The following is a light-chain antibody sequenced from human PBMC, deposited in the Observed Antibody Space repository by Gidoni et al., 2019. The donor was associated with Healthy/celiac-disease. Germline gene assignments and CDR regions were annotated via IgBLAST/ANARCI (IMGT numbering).Light chain of an antibody. CDR2: CAS. CDR1: QSVSSSY. Sequence: EIRVTQSPGTLSLSPAERATLSCRASQSVSSSYLAWYQQKPGQAPRLLIYCASSRATGIPDRFSGSGSGTDFTLTISRLEPEDFAVYYCQQYGSSPPPFGGGTKVEIK. J-gene: IGKJ4*01. CDR3: QQYGSSPPP. V-gene: IGKV3-20*01.